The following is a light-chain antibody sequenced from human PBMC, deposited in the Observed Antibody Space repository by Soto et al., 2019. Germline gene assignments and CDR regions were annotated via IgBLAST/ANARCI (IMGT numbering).Light chain of an antibody. CDR3: QQYPKGT. V-gene: IGKV3-15*01. CDR2: GAS. CDR1: QSVSSS. J-gene: IGKJ1*01. Sequence: EIVMTQSPATLSVSPGERATLSCRASQSVSSSLAWYQQKPGQAPRLLIYGASTRATGIPARFSGSGSGTEFTLTISSLQSEDFEVYYCQQYPKGTFGQGTKVEIK.